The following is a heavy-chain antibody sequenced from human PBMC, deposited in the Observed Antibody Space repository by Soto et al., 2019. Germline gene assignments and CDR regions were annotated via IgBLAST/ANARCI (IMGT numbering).Heavy chain of an antibody. CDR2: SYYSGST. Sequence: QVKLQESGPGLVKPSETLSLTCTVSGGSISSYYCSWIRQPPGKGLEWIGYSYYSGSTNYNPSLNSRVTISVDTSKNQFSLKLSSVTAADTAVYYCARVWGGAFDIWGPGTLVTVSS. V-gene: IGHV4-59*01. CDR3: ARVWGGAFDI. CDR1: GGSISSYY. D-gene: IGHD3-10*01. J-gene: IGHJ3*02.